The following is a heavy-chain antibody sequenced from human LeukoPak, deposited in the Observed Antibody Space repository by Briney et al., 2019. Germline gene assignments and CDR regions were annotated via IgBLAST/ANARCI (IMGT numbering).Heavy chain of an antibody. CDR1: GGTFSSYA. Sequence: GSSVKVSCKASGGTFSSYAISWVRQAPGQGLEWMGRIIPIFGTANYAQKFQGRVTITTDESTSTAYMELSSLRSEDTAVYYCARSPNSITIFGVDLYATPYYFDYWGQGTLVTVSS. D-gene: IGHD3-3*01. CDR3: ARSPNSITIFGVDLYATPYYFDY. V-gene: IGHV1-69*05. J-gene: IGHJ4*02. CDR2: IIPIFGTA.